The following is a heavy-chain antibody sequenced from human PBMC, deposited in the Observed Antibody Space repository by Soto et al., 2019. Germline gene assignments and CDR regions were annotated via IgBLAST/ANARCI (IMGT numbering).Heavy chain of an antibody. D-gene: IGHD6-13*01. Sequence: NPSETLSLTCNVSGGPINSPDYYWSWIRQSPGKGLEWIGYLYFNGGTQYNPSLRTPVSMSLDTSKKHFSLKMRSVTAADTAVYYCARGISKYSSWYEPHTWFAAWGQGALVTVSS. CDR3: ARGISKYSSWYEPHTWFAA. J-gene: IGHJ5*02. CDR2: LYFNGGT. V-gene: IGHV4-30-4*01. CDR1: GGPINSPDYY.